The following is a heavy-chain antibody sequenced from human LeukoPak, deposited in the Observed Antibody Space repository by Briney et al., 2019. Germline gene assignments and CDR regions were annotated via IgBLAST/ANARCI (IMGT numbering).Heavy chain of an antibody. CDR3: ATDCSGGSYYPIFDY. CDR2: ISSSSSTI. V-gene: IGHV3-48*01. D-gene: IGHD2-15*01. CDR1: GFTFSSYS. Sequence: GGSLRLSCAASGFTFSSYSMNWVRQAPGKGLEWVSYISSSSSTIYYADSVKGRFTISRDNAKNSLYLQMNSLRAEDTAVYYCATDCSGGSYYPIFDYWGQGPLVTVSS. J-gene: IGHJ4*02.